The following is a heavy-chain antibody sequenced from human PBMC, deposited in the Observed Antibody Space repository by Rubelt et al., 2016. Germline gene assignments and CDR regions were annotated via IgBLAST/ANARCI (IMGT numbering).Heavy chain of an antibody. J-gene: IGHJ4*02. D-gene: IGHD6-13*01. CDR2: INSDGSST. V-gene: IGHV3-74*01. CDR3: ARAYSSNWRLDF. Sequence: PGGSLRLSCAASGFTFSIYWMHWVRQAPGKGLVWVSHINSDGSSTNYADSVKGRFTISRDNAKNTLYLQTNSLRAEDTAVYYCARAYSSNWRLDFWGQGTLVTVSS. CDR1: GFTFSIYW.